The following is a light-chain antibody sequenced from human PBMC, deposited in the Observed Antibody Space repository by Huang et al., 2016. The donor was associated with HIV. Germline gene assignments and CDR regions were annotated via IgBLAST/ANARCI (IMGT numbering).Light chain of an antibody. CDR3: QQRTNWPPGYT. Sequence: EIVLTQSPATLSLSPGERVAISCRASQNIKNDLSWYQNRPGQSPRLLISNASNRATGIPARFSGSGSGTDFTLTISSLEPEDFVVYFCQQRTNWPPGYTFGQGTKL. V-gene: IGKV3-11*01. CDR2: NAS. J-gene: IGKJ2*01. CDR1: QNIKND.